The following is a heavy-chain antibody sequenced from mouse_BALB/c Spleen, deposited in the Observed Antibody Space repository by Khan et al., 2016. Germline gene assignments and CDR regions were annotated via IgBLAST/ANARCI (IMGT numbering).Heavy chain of an antibody. V-gene: IGHV9-1*02. CDR2: INTYSGEQ. J-gene: IGHJ2*01. Sequence: QVQLQQSGPELKKPGETVKISCKASGYTFTDYGMNWVKQAPGKGLQWMGWINTYSGEQTYADDFKGRFAFTFESAANTAYLQITNLKNEDMATYFCAGFRTANYWGQGTTLTVSA. CDR3: AGFRTANY. CDR1: GYTFTDYG.